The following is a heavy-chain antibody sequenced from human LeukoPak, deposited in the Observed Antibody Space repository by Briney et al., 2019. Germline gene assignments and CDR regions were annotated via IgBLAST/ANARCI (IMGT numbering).Heavy chain of an antibody. Sequence: SETLSLTCTVSGGSISSHYWSWIRQPPGKGLEWIGYIYYSGRTNYNPSLKSRVTISVDTSKNQFSLKLSSVTAADTAVYYCAGDSSSGDYWGQGTLVTVSS. CDR1: GGSISSHY. V-gene: IGHV4-59*11. CDR3: AGDSSSGDY. J-gene: IGHJ4*02. D-gene: IGHD6-6*01. CDR2: IYYSGRT.